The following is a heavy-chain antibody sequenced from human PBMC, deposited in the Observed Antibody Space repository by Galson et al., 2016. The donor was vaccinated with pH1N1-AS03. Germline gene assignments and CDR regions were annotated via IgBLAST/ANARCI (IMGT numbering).Heavy chain of an antibody. Sequence: SLRLSCAGSGFKISTYAINWVRQAPGKGLEWVTGISDSSRGGNIYYADSAKGRFTISRDTSKNTLYLQMNSLRDEDTAVYYCVTHGAWGQGALVTVSS. J-gene: IGHJ5*02. CDR3: VTHGA. CDR1: GFKISTYA. CDR2: ISDSSRGGNI. V-gene: IGHV3-23*01. D-gene: IGHD3-10*01.